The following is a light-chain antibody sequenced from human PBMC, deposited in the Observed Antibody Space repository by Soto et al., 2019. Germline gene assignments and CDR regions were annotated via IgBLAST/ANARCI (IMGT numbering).Light chain of an antibody. V-gene: IGLV2-11*01. CDR3: CSYAGYTNFV. J-gene: IGLJ1*01. CDR1: SGDVGGYDY. CDR2: RVS. Sequence: QSALTQPRSVSGSPGQSVTISCTGTSGDVGGYDYVSWYRQHPGEAPRLMIYRVSKRPSGVPDRFSGSKSGNTASLTISGLQAEDGADYYCCSYAGYTNFVFGSGTKLTVL.